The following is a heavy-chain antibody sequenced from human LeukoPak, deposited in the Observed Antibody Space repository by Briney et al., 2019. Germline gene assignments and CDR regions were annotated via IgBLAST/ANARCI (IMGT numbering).Heavy chain of an antibody. CDR3: ARNPRGGYASAFDI. D-gene: IGHD5-12*01. J-gene: IGHJ3*02. CDR2: IYHSGST. V-gene: IGHV4-4*02. Sequence: SETLSLTCAVSGGSISSSNWWSWVRQPPGKGLEWIGEIYHSGSTNYNPSLKSRVTISVDKSKNQFSLKLSSVTAADTAVYYCARNPRGGYASAFDIWGQGTMVTVSS. CDR1: GGSISSSNW.